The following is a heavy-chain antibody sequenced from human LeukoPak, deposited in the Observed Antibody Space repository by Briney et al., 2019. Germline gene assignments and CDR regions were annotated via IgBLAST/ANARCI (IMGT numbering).Heavy chain of an antibody. V-gene: IGHV3-23*01. CDR1: GFTFSSYA. J-gene: IGHJ4*02. CDR3: AKDQLTWYYDSSGYFDY. D-gene: IGHD3-22*01. CDR2: ISGSGGST. Sequence: GGSLRLSCAAAGFTFSSYAMSWVRQAPGKGLEWVSAISGSGGSTYYADSVKGRFTISRDNSKNTLYLQMNSLRAEDTAVYYCAKDQLTWYYDSSGYFDYWGQGTLVTVSS.